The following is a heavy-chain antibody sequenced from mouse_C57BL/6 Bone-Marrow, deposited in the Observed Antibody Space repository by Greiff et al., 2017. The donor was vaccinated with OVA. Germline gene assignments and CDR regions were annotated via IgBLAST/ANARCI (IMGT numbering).Heavy chain of an antibody. CDR2: IDPSDSYT. CDR3: ARETGRMGY. D-gene: IGHD4-1*01. J-gene: IGHJ4*01. CDR1: GYTFTSYW. V-gene: IGHV1-69*01. Sequence: QVQLQQPGAELVMPGASVKLSCKASGYTFTSYWMHWVKQRPGQGLEWIGEIDPSDSYTNYNQKFKGKSTLTVDKSSSTAYLQLSSLTSEDSAVYYCARETGRMGYWGQGTSVTVSS.